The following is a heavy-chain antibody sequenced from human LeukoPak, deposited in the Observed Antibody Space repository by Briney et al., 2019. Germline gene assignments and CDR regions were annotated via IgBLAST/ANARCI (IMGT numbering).Heavy chain of an antibody. Sequence: SETVTLICSVSGASISSYYWSWIRQPPGKGLEWIGYIYYSGSTNYNPSLKSRVSISVDTSKIQFSLKLSSVTAADTAVYYCARHALVFGVVITEYYFDYWG. V-gene: IGHV4-59*08. CDR1: GASISSYY. CDR3: ARHALVFGVVITEYYFDY. CDR2: IYYSGST. J-gene: IGHJ4*01. D-gene: IGHD3-3*01.